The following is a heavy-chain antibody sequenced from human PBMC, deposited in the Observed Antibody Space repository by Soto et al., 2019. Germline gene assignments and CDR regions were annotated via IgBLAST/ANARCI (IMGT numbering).Heavy chain of an antibody. J-gene: IGHJ5*02. CDR2: INPSGGRT. V-gene: IGHV1-46*01. CDR1: GYSFRTYF. Sequence: QGQLLQSGAEVKKPGASVNISCKASGYSFRTYFIHWVRQAPGQGLEWMGVINPSGGRTKYAQGFQGRVVMTSDTSTATVYMELSSLRSDDSAVYYCARDSNRAAAGTGWFDPWGQGSPVTVSS. CDR3: ARDSNRAAAGTGWFDP. D-gene: IGHD6-13*01.